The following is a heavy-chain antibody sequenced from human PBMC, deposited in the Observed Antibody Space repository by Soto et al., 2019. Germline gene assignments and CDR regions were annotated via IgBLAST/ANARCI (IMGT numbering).Heavy chain of an antibody. D-gene: IGHD6-6*01. V-gene: IGHV3-9*01. CDR3: VKDMGYGSSSTFDY. CDR1: GFTFDDYV. CDR2: ISRNSGTI. J-gene: IGHJ4*02. Sequence: GGSLRLSCAVSGFTFDDYVMHWVRQAPGKGLEWVSGISRNSGTIEYADSVKGRFTVSRDNAKNSLYLQMDSLRAEDTALYYCVKDMGYGSSSTFDYWGQGTLVTVSS.